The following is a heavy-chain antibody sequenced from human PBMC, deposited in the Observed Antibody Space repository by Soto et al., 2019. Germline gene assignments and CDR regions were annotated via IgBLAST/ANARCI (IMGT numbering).Heavy chain of an antibody. CDR2: IYYSGST. Sequence: QLQLQESGPGLVKPSETLSLTCTVSGGSISSSSYYWGWIRQPPGKGLEWIGSIYYSGSTYYNPSLKSRVTISVDTSKNQFSLKLSSVTAADTAVYYCARHRRLDHVIAAAGTSGGAFDIWGQGTMVTVSS. V-gene: IGHV4-39*01. J-gene: IGHJ3*02. D-gene: IGHD6-13*01. CDR3: ARHRRLDHVIAAAGTSGGAFDI. CDR1: GGSISSSSYY.